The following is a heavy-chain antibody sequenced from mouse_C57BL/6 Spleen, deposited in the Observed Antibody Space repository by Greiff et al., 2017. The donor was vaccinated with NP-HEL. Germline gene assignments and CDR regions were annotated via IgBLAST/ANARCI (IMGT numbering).Heavy chain of an antibody. J-gene: IGHJ2*01. CDR3: ARKGQLKDFDY. CDR2: IGPGSGST. V-gene: IGHV1-77*01. CDR1: GYTFTDYY. D-gene: IGHD1-3*01. Sequence: VQLQQSGAELVKPGASVKISCKASGYTFTDYYINWVKQRPGQGLEWIGKIGPGSGSTYYNEKFKGKATLTADKSSSTAYMQLSSLTSADSAVYFGARKGQLKDFDYWGQGTTLTVSA.